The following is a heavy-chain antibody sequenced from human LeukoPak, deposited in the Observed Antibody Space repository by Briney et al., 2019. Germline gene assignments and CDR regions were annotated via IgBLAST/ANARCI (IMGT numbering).Heavy chain of an antibody. D-gene: IGHD5-24*01. V-gene: IGHV2-26*01. Sequence: SGPTLVNPTQTLTLTCTVSGFSLSNARMGVSWIRQPPGKALEWLAHIFSNDEKSYSTSLKSRLTISKATSKSQVVLTMTNMDPVDTATYYCARRDGYNHWSFDLWGRGTLVTVSS. J-gene: IGHJ2*01. CDR1: GFSLSNARMG. CDR2: IFSNDEK. CDR3: ARRDGYNHWSFDL.